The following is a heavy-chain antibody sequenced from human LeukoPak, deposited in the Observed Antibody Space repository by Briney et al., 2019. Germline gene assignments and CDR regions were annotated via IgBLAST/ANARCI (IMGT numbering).Heavy chain of an antibody. D-gene: IGHD2-15*01. CDR1: GGSISSSNW. V-gene: IGHV4-4*02. Sequence: PSGTLSLTCAVSGGSISSSNWWNWVRQPPGKGLEWIGEIYHSGFTNYNPSLKRRVTISVDKSKNEFSLRLSSVTAADTAVYYCARGQYCSGGSCYVAFDIWGQGTMVTVSS. CDR2: IYHSGFT. J-gene: IGHJ3*02. CDR3: ARGQYCSGGSCYVAFDI.